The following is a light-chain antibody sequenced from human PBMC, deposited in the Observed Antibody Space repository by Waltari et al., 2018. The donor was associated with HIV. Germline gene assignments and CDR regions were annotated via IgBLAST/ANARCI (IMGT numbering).Light chain of an antibody. J-gene: IGKJ3*01. CDR1: QDISKY. CDR2: DAS. V-gene: IGKV1-33*01. CDR3: LQYDNLPFT. Sequence: DIQLTQSPSYLSASIGDRVTITCQASQDISKYLHWYQQKPGKAPKVLIYDASNLQTGVPSRFSGSGSGTDFSFTIISLLPEDIATYYCLQYDNLPFTFGPGTKVDIK.